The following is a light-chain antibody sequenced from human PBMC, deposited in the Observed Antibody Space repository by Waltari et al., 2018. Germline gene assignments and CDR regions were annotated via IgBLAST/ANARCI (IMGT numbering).Light chain of an antibody. V-gene: IGLV2-23*01. Sequence: QSALTQPASVSGSPGQSITISFTGTSSSVGSHNIVSSYHQHPGKAPKLMIYAGSKRPSGVSNRFSGSKSGNTASLTISGLQAEDEADYYCCSYAGSSTPVVFGGGTKLTVL. J-gene: IGLJ2*01. CDR1: SSSVGSHNI. CDR3: CSYAGSSTPVV. CDR2: AGS.